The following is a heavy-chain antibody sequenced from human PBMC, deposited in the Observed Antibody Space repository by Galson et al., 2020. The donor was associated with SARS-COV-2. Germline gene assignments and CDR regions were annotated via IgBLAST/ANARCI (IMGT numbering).Heavy chain of an antibody. V-gene: IGHV4-61*02. D-gene: IGHD3-3*01. Sequence: SETLSLTCTVSADSISRARYSWRWLRQPAGKGLEWIRRIYKSGHNNYNPSIWSKVTLSVDTSKNQFSLKLTSVTAADTAVYYCARGNSPCVTIFGVLTGTCGMDVWGQGTTVTVSS. CDR3: ARGNSPCVTIFGVLTGTCGMDV. CDR1: ADSISRARYS. J-gene: IGHJ6*02. CDR2: IYKSGHN.